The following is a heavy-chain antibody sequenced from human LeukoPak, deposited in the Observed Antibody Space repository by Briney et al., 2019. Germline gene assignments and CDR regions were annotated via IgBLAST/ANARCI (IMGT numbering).Heavy chain of an antibody. D-gene: IGHD3-16*01. V-gene: IGHV1-69*13. J-gene: IGHJ3*02. CDR2: IIPIFGTA. Sequence: SVKVSCKASGGTFSSYAISWVRQAPGQGLEWMGGIIPIFGTANYAQKFQDRVTITADESTSTAYMELSSLRSEDTAVYYCARDARSYVEDAFDIWGQGTMVTVSS. CDR3: ARDARSYVEDAFDI. CDR1: GGTFSSYA.